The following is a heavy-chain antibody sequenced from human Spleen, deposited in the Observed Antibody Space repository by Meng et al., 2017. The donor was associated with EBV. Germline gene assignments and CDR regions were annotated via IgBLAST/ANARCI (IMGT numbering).Heavy chain of an antibody. J-gene: IGHJ5*02. CDR3: ARGGYGTNYFDP. V-gene: IGHV4-61*01. CDR1: GASISTGSYY. CDR2: VYFSGST. Sequence: VRLRESVPGLVKPSETLSLTCTVSGASISTGSYYWTWIRQTPGKGLEWLGYVYFSGSTNYNPSLKSRVTMSIDTSKNQFSLNLRSATAADAAVYFCARGGYGTNYFDPWGQGTLVTVSS. D-gene: IGHD4/OR15-4a*01.